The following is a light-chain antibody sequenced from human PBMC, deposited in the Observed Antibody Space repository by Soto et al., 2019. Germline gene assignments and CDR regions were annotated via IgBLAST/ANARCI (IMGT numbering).Light chain of an antibody. CDR3: SSWDGSLSGYV. CDR1: SSNIGSNY. J-gene: IGLJ1*01. V-gene: IGLV1-47*02. CDR2: NNT. Sequence: QSVLTQPPSASGTPGQGVTISCSGSSSNIGSNYVYWYQQLPGTAPKLLIYNNTQQTSEVPDRFSASKSGTSASLAIRGLRSDDEADYYCSSWDGSLSGYVFGAGTKVTVL.